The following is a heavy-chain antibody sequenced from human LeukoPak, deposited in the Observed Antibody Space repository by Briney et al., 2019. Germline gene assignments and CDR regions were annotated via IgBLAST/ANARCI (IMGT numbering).Heavy chain of an antibody. CDR1: GYTFTNSY. CDR2: INPDGGNT. CDR3: ARSGYCSSTSCYAFDDAFDI. J-gene: IGHJ3*02. D-gene: IGHD2-2*01. V-gene: IGHV1-46*01. Sequence: GASVKVSCKASGYTFTNSYIHWVRQAPGRVLEWMGLINPDGGNTNYAQNFQGRVTLTRDTSTSTVYMELSSLRSEDTAVYYCARSGYCSSTSCYAFDDAFDIWGQGTMVTVSS.